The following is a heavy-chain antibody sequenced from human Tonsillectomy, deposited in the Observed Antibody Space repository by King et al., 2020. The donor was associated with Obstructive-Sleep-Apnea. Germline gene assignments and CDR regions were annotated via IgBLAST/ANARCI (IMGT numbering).Heavy chain of an antibody. V-gene: IGHV3-23*04. CDR3: AKLPYQSRDSRGRDYFFDY. Sequence: EVQLVESGGGLVQPGGSLRLSCAASGFTFSGYAVNWVRQAPGKGLEWVSAISGGDGSTYYADPVKGRFTISRDNSKNTLYLQMNSLRAEDTAVYYCAKLPYQSRDSRGRDYFFDYWGQGTLVTVSS. CDR2: ISGGDGST. CDR1: GFTFSGYA. D-gene: IGHD2-15*01. J-gene: IGHJ4*02.